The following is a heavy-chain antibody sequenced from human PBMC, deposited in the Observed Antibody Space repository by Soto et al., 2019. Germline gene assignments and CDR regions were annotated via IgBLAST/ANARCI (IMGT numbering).Heavy chain of an antibody. J-gene: IGHJ6*02. Sequence: SGGSLRLSCAASGFTFSSYSMNWVRQAPGKGLEWVSSISSSSSYIYYADSVKGRFTISRDNAKNSLYLQMNSLRAEDTAVYYCARASYTYYYYGMDVWGQGTTVTVSS. V-gene: IGHV3-21*01. CDR3: ARASYTYYYYGMDV. D-gene: IGHD1-26*01. CDR1: GFTFSSYS. CDR2: ISSSSSYI.